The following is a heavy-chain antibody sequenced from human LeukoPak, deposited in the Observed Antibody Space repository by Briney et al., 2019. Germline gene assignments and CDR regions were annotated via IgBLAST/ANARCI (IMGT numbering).Heavy chain of an antibody. CDR3: ASDQRYAFDY. CDR1: GFNFTDYP. Sequence: PGGSLRLSCATSGFNFTDYPMNWVRQAPGKGLEWVSNIRTSAEGANYAYYADSVKGRVTISRDDAKNTLYLHMNSLRDDDTAVYYCASDQRYAFDYWGQGILVTVSS. V-gene: IGHV3-48*02. J-gene: IGHJ4*02. D-gene: IGHD3-9*01. CDR2: IRTSAEGANYA.